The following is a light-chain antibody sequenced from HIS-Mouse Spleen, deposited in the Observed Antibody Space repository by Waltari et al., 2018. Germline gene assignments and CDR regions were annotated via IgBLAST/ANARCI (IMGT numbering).Light chain of an antibody. J-gene: IGLJ2*01. CDR2: EDS. CDR1: ALPKKS. V-gene: IGLV3-10*01. Sequence: SYELTQPPSVSVSPGQTARITCSGDALPKKSAYWYQQKSGQAPALVSYEDSKRPSGIPERFSGSSSGTMATLTISGAQVEDEADYYCYSTDSSGNHRVFGGGTKLTVL. CDR3: YSTDSSGNHRV.